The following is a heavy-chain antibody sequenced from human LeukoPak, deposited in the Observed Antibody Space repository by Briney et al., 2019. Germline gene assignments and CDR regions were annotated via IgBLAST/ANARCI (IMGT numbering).Heavy chain of an antibody. J-gene: IGHJ4*02. CDR3: VRALTGIDDF. CDR1: GFTFSSYA. CDR2: ISGSGGST. Sequence: GGSLRLSCAASGFTFSSYAMSWVRQAPGKGLEWVSAISGSGGSTYYADSVKGRFTISRDNAKNTLYLQMNSLRVEDTAVYYCVRALTGIDDFWGQGTLVTVSS. D-gene: IGHD1-20*01. V-gene: IGHV3-23*01.